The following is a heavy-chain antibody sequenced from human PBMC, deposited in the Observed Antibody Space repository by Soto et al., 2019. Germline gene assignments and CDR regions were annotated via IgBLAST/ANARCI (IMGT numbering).Heavy chain of an antibody. CDR1: GFTFSRYW. CDR3: ASNYAYAEGYYWYGIDV. Sequence: EVQLVESGGGLVLPGGSLRLSCAASGFTFSRYWMHWVRQAPGKGLVWVSRISSYGSATHYADSVKGRFTTSRDNAKNTLYLQMNSLRADDTAVYYCASNYAYAEGYYWYGIDVWGQGTTVTVSS. D-gene: IGHD3-16*01. V-gene: IGHV3-74*01. J-gene: IGHJ6*02. CDR2: ISSYGSAT.